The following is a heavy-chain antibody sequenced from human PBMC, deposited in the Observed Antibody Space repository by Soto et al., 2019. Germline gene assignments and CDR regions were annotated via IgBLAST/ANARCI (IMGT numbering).Heavy chain of an antibody. V-gene: IGHV4-30-2*01. CDR2: IYHNEYT. CDR1: GGSISGGGYS. CDR3: ARVRSVAWGGFDY. J-gene: IGHJ4*02. Sequence: QLQLQESGSGLVKPSQTLSLICAVSGGSISGGGYSWSWIRQPPGKGLEWIGYIYHNEYTYYNPYLKSRATISVDRSKNQCSLRLSSVTAADTAVYYCARVRSVAWGGFDYWGQGTLVTVSS. D-gene: IGHD2-21*01.